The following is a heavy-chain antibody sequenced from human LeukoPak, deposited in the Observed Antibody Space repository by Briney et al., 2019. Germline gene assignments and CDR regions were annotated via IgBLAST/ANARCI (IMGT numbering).Heavy chain of an antibody. J-gene: IGHJ4*02. D-gene: IGHD1-1*01. CDR3: GKLLGALERYFDY. CDR1: GFTFSSYA. V-gene: IGHV3-23*01. Sequence: GGSLRLSCAASGFTFSSYAMSWVRQAPGKGLEWVSAISGSGGSTYYADSVKGRFTISRDNSKNTLYLQMNSLRAEDTAVYYCGKLLGALERYFDYWGQGTLVTVSS. CDR2: ISGSGGST.